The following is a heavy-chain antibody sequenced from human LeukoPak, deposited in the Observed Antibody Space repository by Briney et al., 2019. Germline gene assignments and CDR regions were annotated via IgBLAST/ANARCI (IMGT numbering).Heavy chain of an antibody. D-gene: IGHD3-10*01. CDR1: GYTFTSYA. Sequence: VASVKVSCKASGYTFTSYAMHWVRQAPGQRLEWMGWINAGNGNTKYSQKFQGRVTITRDTSASTAYMELSSLRSEDTAVYYCARDPDYYGSGSSTYYGMDVWGQGTTVTVSS. CDR2: INAGNGNT. V-gene: IGHV1-3*01. CDR3: ARDPDYYGSGSSTYYGMDV. J-gene: IGHJ6*02.